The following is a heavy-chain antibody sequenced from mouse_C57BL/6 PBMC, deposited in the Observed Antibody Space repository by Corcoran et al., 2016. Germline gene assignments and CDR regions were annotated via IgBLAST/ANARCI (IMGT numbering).Heavy chain of an antibody. CDR3: ARRSGDYYAMDY. D-gene: IGHD1-3*01. V-gene: IGHV1-66*01. J-gene: IGHJ4*01. Sequence: QVQLQQSGPELVKPGASVKISCKASGYSFTSYYIHWVKQRPGQGLEWIGWIYPGSGNTKYNEKFKGKATLTADTSSSTAYMQLSSLTSEDSAVYYCARRSGDYYAMDYWGQGTSVTVSS. CDR1: GYSFTSYY. CDR2: IYPGSGNT.